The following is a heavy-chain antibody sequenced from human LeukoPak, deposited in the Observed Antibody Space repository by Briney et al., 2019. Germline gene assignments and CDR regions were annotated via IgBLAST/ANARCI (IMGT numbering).Heavy chain of an antibody. CDR3: ATGITMILDY. CDR1: GGSISSSSYY. V-gene: IGHV4-39*07. J-gene: IGHJ4*02. Sequence: PSETLSLTRTVSGGSISSSSYYWGWIRQPPGKGLEWIGEINHSGSTNYNPSLKSRVTISVDTSKNQFSLKLSSVTAADTAVYYCATGITMILDYWGQGTLVTVSS. CDR2: INHSGST. D-gene: IGHD3-22*01.